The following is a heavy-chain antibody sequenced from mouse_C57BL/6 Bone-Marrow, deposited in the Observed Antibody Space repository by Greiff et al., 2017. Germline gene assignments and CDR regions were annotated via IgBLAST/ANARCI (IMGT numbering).Heavy chain of an antibody. CDR2: ISDGGSNT. V-gene: IGHV5-4*03. CDR1: GFTFSSYA. D-gene: IGHD1-1*01. Sequence: DVKLVEPGGGLVKPGCSLKLSCAASGFTFSSYAMSWVRQTPEKRLEWVATISDGGSNTYYTDNVKGRVTISIDNAKSNLYMQIGQLKSEDTAVNYGARYPGVANDDIDDWGKGTTVTVSS. J-gene: IGHJ4*01. CDR3: ARYPGVANDDIDD.